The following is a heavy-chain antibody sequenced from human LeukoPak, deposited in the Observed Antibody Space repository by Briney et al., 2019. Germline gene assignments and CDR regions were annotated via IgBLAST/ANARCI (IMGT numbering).Heavy chain of an antibody. CDR1: GFTFSNAW. V-gene: IGHV3-15*01. CDR3: TRVLGYCSGGTCYKTPDF. D-gene: IGHD2-15*01. CDR2: IKTKTDGGTT. J-gene: IGHJ4*02. Sequence: GGSLRLSCAASGFTFSNAWMSWVRQAPGKGLEWVGRIKTKTDGGTTDCAAPVKGRFTISRDDSKNTLYLQMNSLKSEDTAVYYCTRVLGYCSGGTCYKTPDFWGQGTLVTVSS.